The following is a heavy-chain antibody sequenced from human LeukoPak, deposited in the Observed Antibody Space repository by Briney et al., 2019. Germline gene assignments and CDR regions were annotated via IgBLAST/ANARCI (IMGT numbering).Heavy chain of an antibody. Sequence: SETLSLTCTVSGGSISSSSYYWGWIRQPPGKGLEWIGSIYYSGSTYYNPSLKSRVTISVDTSKNQFSLKLSSVTAADTAVYYCAREIPAAIGDYYYYMDVWGKGTTVTVSS. D-gene: IGHD2-2*01. J-gene: IGHJ6*03. CDR3: AREIPAAIGDYYYYMDV. CDR2: IYYSGST. CDR1: GGSISSSSYY. V-gene: IGHV4-39*07.